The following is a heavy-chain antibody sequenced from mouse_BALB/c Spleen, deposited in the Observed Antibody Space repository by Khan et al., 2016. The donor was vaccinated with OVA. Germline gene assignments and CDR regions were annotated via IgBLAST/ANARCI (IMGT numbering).Heavy chain of an antibody. Sequence: QVRLQHSGPELVRPGVSVKISCKGSGYTFTDYSMHWVKQSHAKSLEWIGVISTDSVNTNYNQKFKGKATLTVDKSSSTAYMELARMTSEDSAIYYCAIRDYFDYWGQGTTLTVSS. CDR2: ISTDSVNT. CDR1: GYTFTDYS. J-gene: IGHJ2*01. V-gene: IGHV1S137*01. CDR3: AIRDYFDY.